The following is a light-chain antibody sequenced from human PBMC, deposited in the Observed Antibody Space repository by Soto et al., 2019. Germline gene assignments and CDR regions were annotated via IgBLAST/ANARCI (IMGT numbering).Light chain of an antibody. CDR2: RAS. CDR3: QQYTNWPFT. Sequence: EIVMTQSPATLSVSPGERVTLSCRASQSVGTYLAWYQQKPGQAPRLLIYRASTRATGFPATFSGSGSGTEFTLTSSRLQSEDFAVYYCQQYTNWPFTFGGGTKVEI. CDR1: QSVGTY. J-gene: IGKJ4*01. V-gene: IGKV3-15*01.